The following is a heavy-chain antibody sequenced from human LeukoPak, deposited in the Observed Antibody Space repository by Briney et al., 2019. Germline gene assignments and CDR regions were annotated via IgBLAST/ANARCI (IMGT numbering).Heavy chain of an antibody. D-gene: IGHD2-15*01. Sequence: ASVKVSCKASGYTFTGYYMHWVRQAPGQGLEWMGWISAYNGNTNYAQKLQGRVTMTTDTSTSTAYMELRSLRSDDTAVYYCARDQRSCSGGSCYPGWFAPWGQGTLVTVSS. CDR1: GYTFTGYY. CDR2: ISAYNGNT. J-gene: IGHJ5*02. V-gene: IGHV1-18*04. CDR3: ARDQRSCSGGSCYPGWFAP.